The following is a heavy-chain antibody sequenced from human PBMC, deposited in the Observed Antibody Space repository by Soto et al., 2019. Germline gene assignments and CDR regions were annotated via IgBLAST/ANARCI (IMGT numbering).Heavy chain of an antibody. Sequence: QVQLQEPGPGLLKPSETLSLTSTSPGGSISSYYWSWIRQPPGKGLEWFGYLYYSGSTNYNPSLKSRVTISVDTSKNQFSLKLSSVTAADTAVYYCARHVQWLVTFDYWGQGTLVTVSS. V-gene: IGHV4-59*08. CDR3: ARHVQWLVTFDY. CDR1: GGSISSYY. J-gene: IGHJ4*02. CDR2: LYYSGST. D-gene: IGHD6-19*01.